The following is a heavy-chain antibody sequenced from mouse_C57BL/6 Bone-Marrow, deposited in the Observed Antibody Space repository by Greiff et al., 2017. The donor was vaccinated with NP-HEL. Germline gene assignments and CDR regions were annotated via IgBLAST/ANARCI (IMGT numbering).Heavy chain of an antibody. V-gene: IGHV1-81*01. CDR3: ARSDYGNYDY. CDR2: IYPRSGNT. CDR1: GYTFTSYG. J-gene: IGHJ2*01. Sequence: QVQLKESGAELARPGASVKLSCKASGYTFTSYGISWVKQRTGQGLEWIGEIYPRSGNTYYNEKFKGKATLTADKSSSTAYMELRSLTSEDSAVYFCARSDYGNYDYWGQGTTLTVSS. D-gene: IGHD2-1*01.